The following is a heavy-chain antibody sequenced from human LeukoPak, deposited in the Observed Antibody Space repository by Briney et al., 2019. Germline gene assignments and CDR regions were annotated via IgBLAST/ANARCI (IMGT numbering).Heavy chain of an antibody. V-gene: IGHV4-59*08. CDR3: ASSVGATTSFDY. D-gene: IGHD1-26*01. J-gene: IGHJ4*02. Sequence: SGTLSLTCAVSGGSISSYYWSWIRQPPGKGLEWIGYIYYSGSTNYNPSLKSRVTISVDTSKNQFSLKLSSVTAADTAVYYCASSVGATTSFDYWGQGTLVTVSS. CDR2: IYYSGST. CDR1: GGSISSYY.